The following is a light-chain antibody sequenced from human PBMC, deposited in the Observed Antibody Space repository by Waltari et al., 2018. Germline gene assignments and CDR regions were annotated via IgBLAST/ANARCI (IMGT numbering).Light chain of an antibody. CDR3: QQYNSYSWT. J-gene: IGKJ1*01. Sequence: DIQVTQSPFSLSASEGDRVIITCRASQSICSWLAWYQQKPEKAPKLLIYKASSLESGVPSRFSGSGSGTEFTLTISGLQPDDFATYYCQQYNSYSWTFGQGTKVEIK. CDR1: QSICSW. CDR2: KAS. V-gene: IGKV1-5*03.